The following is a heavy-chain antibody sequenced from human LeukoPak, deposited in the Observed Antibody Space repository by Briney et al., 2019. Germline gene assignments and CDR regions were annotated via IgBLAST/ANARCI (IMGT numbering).Heavy chain of an antibody. CDR2: INPNSGGT. CDR3: PAIVVGVAAAGTSDY. J-gene: IGHJ4*02. Sequence: ASVKVSCKASGYTFTGYYMHWVRQAPGQGLEWMGRINPNSGGTNYAKKFQGRVTITRDTSISTAYMELSRLRSADTAVYYCPAIVVGVAAAGTSDYWGQGTLVTVSS. V-gene: IGHV1-2*06. D-gene: IGHD6-13*01. CDR1: GYTFTGYY.